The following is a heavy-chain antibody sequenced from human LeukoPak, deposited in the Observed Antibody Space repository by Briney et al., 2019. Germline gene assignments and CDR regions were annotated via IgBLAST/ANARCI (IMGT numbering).Heavy chain of an antibody. CDR2: ISGSGGST. Sequence: PGGSLRLSCAASGFTFSSYGMSWVRQAPGKGLEWVSAISGSGGSTYYADSVKGRFTISRDNSKNTLYLQMNSLRAEDTAVYYCAKDPHEGDGYNLPFDYWGQGTLVTVSS. CDR3: AKDPHEGDGYNLPFDY. CDR1: GFTFSSYG. D-gene: IGHD5-24*01. J-gene: IGHJ4*02. V-gene: IGHV3-23*01.